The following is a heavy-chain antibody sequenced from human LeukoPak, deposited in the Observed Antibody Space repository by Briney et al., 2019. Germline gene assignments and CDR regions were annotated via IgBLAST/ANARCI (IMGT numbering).Heavy chain of an antibody. CDR2: IRQDGGEK. CDR1: GFTFSNYW. D-gene: IGHD3-10*01. Sequence: AGGSLRLSCAASGFTFSNYWMSWGRQAPRKGLEWVANIRQDGGEKNYVDSVKGRFSISRDNGKNSLYLQMNSLRVEDTAVYYCMRQNRAYYFGHWGQGTLVTVSS. CDR3: MRQNRAYYFGH. J-gene: IGHJ1*01. V-gene: IGHV3-7*01.